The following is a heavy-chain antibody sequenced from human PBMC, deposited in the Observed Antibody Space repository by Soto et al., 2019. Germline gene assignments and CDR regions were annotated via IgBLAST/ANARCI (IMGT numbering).Heavy chain of an antibody. CDR2: INPSGGST. CDR3: AKDPSGRYNDAFDI. Sequence: GGSLRLSCAASGFTFSSYALSWVRQAPGKGLEWVSAINPSGGSTYYADSVKGRFTISRDNSKNTLYLQMNSLRAEDTAVYYCAKDPSGRYNDAFDIWGQGTMVTVSS. D-gene: IGHD6-19*01. V-gene: IGHV3-23*01. J-gene: IGHJ3*02. CDR1: GFTFSSYA.